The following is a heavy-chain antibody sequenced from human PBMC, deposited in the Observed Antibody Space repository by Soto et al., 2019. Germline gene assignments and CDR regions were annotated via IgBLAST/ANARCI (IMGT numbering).Heavy chain of an antibody. CDR1: GYTFTGYY. CDR2: INPNSGGT. V-gene: IGHV1-2*02. D-gene: IGHD3-22*01. J-gene: IGHJ4*02. CDR3: ARYSYYDSSGYYYFDY. Sequence: VDSVKVSCKASGYTFTGYYMHWVRQAPGQGLEWMGWINPNSGGTNYAQKFQGRVTMTRDTSISTAYMELSRLRSDDTAVYYCARYSYYDSSGYYYFDYWGQGTLVTVSS.